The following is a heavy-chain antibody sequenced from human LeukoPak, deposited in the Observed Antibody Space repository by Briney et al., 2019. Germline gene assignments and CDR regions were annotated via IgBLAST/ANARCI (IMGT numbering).Heavy chain of an antibody. V-gene: IGHV3-30-3*01. CDR3: ATSPPLHYSGSYETLDY. CDR1: GFTFSTYT. CDR2: ISYDGGKK. D-gene: IGHD1-26*01. Sequence: GGSLRLSCATSGFTFSTYTMHWVRQAPGKGLEWVTFISYDGGKKYNADSVKGRFTISRDNSKNTLYLQMDNLRIEDTAVYYCATSPPLHYSGSYETLDYWGQGTLVTVSS. J-gene: IGHJ4*02.